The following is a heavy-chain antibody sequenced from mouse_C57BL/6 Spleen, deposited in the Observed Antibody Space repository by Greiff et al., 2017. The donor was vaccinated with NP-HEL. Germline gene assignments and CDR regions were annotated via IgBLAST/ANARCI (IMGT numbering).Heavy chain of an antibody. CDR2: IDPSDSYT. J-gene: IGHJ2*01. CDR3: ATYDYGRGYYFDY. Sequence: QVQLQQPGAELVRPGTSVKLSCKASGYTFTSYWMHWVKQRPGQGLEWIGVIDPSDSYTNYNQKFKGKATLTVDTSSSTAYMQLSSLTSEDSAVYYCATYDYGRGYYFDYWGQGTTLTVSS. CDR1: GYTFTSYW. D-gene: IGHD2-4*01. V-gene: IGHV1-59*01.